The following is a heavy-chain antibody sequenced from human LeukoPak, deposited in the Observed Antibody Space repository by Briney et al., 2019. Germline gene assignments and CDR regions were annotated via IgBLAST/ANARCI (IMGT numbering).Heavy chain of an antibody. CDR3: ARVGAYYDSSAWFDF. Sequence: GASVKLSCKASGYTFTGYYMHWVRQAPGQGLEWMGWINPNSGGTNYAQKFQGRVTMTRDTSISTAYMELSSLRSDDTAVYYCARVGAYYDSSAWFDFWGQGTLVTVSS. J-gene: IGHJ4*02. CDR2: INPNSGGT. CDR1: GYTFTGYY. V-gene: IGHV1-2*02. D-gene: IGHD3-22*01.